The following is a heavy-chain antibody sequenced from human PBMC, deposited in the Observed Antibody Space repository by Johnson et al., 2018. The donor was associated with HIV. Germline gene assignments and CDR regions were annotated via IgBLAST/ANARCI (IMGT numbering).Heavy chain of an antibody. CDR3: AKGMRQWELLDAFDI. D-gene: IGHD1-26*01. Sequence: QVQLVQSAGGAAQPGRSLRLSCAASGSTFRSYGIHWVRQAPGKVPELVAVISYDGSKKYYADSVKCQFPISSDHSKNTLYMQMNSLGAEDTAVFYCAKGMRQWELLDAFDIWGQGTMVTVSS. J-gene: IGHJ3*02. CDR2: ISYDGSKK. CDR1: GSTFRSYG. V-gene: IGHV3-30*18.